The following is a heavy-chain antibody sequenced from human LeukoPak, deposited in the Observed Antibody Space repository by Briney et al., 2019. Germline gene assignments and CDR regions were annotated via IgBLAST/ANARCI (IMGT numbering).Heavy chain of an antibody. J-gene: IGHJ5*02. Sequence: SETLSLTCAVYGGSFSGYYWSWIRQPPGEGLEWIGEINHSGSTNYNPSLKSRVTISVDTSKNQFSLKLSSVTAADTAVYYCARKQYGDYAPFDPWGQGTLVTVSS. CDR2: INHSGST. V-gene: IGHV4-34*01. D-gene: IGHD4-17*01. CDR3: ARKQYGDYAPFDP. CDR1: GGSFSGYY.